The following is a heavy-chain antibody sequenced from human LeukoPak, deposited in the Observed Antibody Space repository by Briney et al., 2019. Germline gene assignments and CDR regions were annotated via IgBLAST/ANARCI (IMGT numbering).Heavy chain of an antibody. CDR2: ISGSGGST. D-gene: IGHD2-2*01. CDR1: GFTFSSYA. V-gene: IGHV3-23*01. Sequence: PGGSLRLSCAASGFTFSSYAMSWVRQAPGKGLEWVSAISGSGGSTYYADSVKGRFTIPRDNSKNTVYLQMNSLRAEDTAVYYCSKDPYGTMYFDYWGQGTLVTVSS. CDR3: SKDPYGTMYFDY. J-gene: IGHJ4*02.